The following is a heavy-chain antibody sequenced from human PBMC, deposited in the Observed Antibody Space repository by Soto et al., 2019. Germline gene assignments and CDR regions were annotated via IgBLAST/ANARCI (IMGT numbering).Heavy chain of an antibody. CDR1: GFPFSRCA. CDR2: ISHSDHST. Sequence: EVQLLESGGGLVQPGVSLRLSCAASGFPFSRCAMNWVRQAPGKGLEWVSTISHSDHSTYYADSVKGRFTVSRDNSENTLYLQMNSLRAEDTAIYYCAKRGGDSGWGDFDSWGQGTLVTVSS. J-gene: IGHJ4*02. D-gene: IGHD6-25*01. CDR3: AKRGGDSGWGDFDS. V-gene: IGHV3-23*01.